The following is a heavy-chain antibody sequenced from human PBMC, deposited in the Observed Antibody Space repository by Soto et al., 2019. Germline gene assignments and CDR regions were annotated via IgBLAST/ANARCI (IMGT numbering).Heavy chain of an antibody. J-gene: IGHJ4*02. CDR3: TRVPSTYYYDSSGYYFDY. CDR2: IRSKAYGGTT. Sequence: ALRLSCTASGFTFGDYAMSWFRQAPGKGLEWVGFIRSKAYGGTTEYAASVKGRFTISRDDSKSIAYLQMNSLKTEDTAVYYCTRVPSTYYYDSSGYYFDYWGQGTLVTVSS. D-gene: IGHD3-22*01. CDR1: GFTFGDYA. V-gene: IGHV3-49*03.